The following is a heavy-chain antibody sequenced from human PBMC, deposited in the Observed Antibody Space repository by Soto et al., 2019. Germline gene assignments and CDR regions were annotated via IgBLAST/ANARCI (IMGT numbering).Heavy chain of an antibody. CDR3: ARDEGLHGYNSADAFDI. V-gene: IGHV1-18*01. D-gene: IGHD5-12*01. Sequence: QVQLVQSGAEVKKPGASVKVSCKASGYTFTSYGISWVRQAPGQGLEWMGWISAYNGNTNYAQKLQGRVTMTTDTATSTAYMELRSLRSDDTAVYYCARDEGLHGYNSADAFDIWGQGTMVTVSS. J-gene: IGHJ3*02. CDR1: GYTFTSYG. CDR2: ISAYNGNT.